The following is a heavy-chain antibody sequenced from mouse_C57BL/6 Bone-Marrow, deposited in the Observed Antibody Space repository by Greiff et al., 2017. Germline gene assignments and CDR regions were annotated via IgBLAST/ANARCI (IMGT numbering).Heavy chain of an antibody. Sequence: EVQLVESGPELVKPGASVKMSCKASGYTFTDYNMHWVKQSHGKSLEWIGYINPNNGCTSYNQKFKGKATLTVNKSSSTAYMELRSLTSEDSAVYYWASYGNYAYCYAMDYWGQGTSVTVSS. CDR3: ASYGNYAYCYAMDY. V-gene: IGHV1-22*01. J-gene: IGHJ4*01. D-gene: IGHD2-1*01. CDR2: INPNNGCT. CDR1: GYTFTDYN.